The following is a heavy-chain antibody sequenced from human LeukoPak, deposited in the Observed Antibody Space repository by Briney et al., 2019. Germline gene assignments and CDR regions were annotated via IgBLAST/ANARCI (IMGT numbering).Heavy chain of an antibody. CDR3: LKSYYDSTGDSGWFDP. V-gene: IGHV4-61*02. CDR1: GGSFSSGRDY. CDR2: IYTSGST. J-gene: IGHJ5*02. Sequence: SETLSLTCTVSGGSFSSGRDYWNWIRQPAGKGQEWIGRIYTSGSTHYNPSLKSRVTMSLDTSRNQVSLKLSSVTAADTAVYYCLKSYYDSTGDSGWFDPWGQGTLVTLSS. D-gene: IGHD3-22*01.